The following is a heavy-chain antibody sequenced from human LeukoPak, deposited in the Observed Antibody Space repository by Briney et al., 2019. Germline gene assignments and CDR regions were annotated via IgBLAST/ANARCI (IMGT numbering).Heavy chain of an antibody. V-gene: IGHV3-21*04. J-gene: IGHJ4*02. Sequence: PRGSLRLSCAASGFTFSSYSMNWVRQAPGKGLEWVSFISSSSSYIYYADSVKGRFTISRDNAKNTLYLQMNSLRAEDTAVYYCARVTYGSGTYGAFDYWGQGTLVTVSS. D-gene: IGHD3-10*01. CDR1: GFTFSSYS. CDR3: ARVTYGSGTYGAFDY. CDR2: ISSSSSYI.